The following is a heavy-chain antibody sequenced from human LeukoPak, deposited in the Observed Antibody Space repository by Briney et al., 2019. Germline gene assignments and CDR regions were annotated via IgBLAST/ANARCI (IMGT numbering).Heavy chain of an antibody. CDR2: IYHSGST. D-gene: IGHD3-16*02. J-gene: IGHJ4*02. V-gene: IGHV4-4*02. CDR1: GGSISSSNW. Sequence: SGTLSLTCAVSGGSISSSNWWSWVRQPPGKRLEWIGEIYHSGSTNYNPSLKSRVTISVDKSKNQFSLKLSSVTAADTAVYYCATLRLGELSPKHYFDYWGQGTLVTVSS. CDR3: ATLRLGELSPKHYFDY.